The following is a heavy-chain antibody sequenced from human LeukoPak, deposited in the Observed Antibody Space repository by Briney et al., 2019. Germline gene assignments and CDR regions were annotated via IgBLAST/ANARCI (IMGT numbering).Heavy chain of an antibody. CDR1: GFTFSSYA. D-gene: IGHD6-13*01. CDR2: ISGSGGST. V-gene: IGHV3-23*01. J-gene: IGHJ4*02. Sequence: PGGSLRLSCAASGFTFSSYAMGWVRQAPGKGLEWVSAISGSGGSTYYADSGKGRFTISRDNSKNTLYLQMNSLSAEDTAVYYCAKEGGYQQLVPFDYWGQGTLVTVSS. CDR3: AKEGGYQQLVPFDY.